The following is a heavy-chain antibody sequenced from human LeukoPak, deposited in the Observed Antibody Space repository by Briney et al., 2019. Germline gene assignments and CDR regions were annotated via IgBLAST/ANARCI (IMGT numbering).Heavy chain of an antibody. D-gene: IGHD3-16*01. CDR1: GGSINSFY. V-gene: IGHV4-59*01. Sequence: SEALSLACTVSGGSINSFYWSWIRHPPRGGLGWMGYIYYSGSTNYNPSLKSRVTMSVDASKNQFSLWLSSVTAADTAVYYCARIPFGGYHYYYMDVWGNGTTVTVSS. J-gene: IGHJ6*03. CDR2: IYYSGST. CDR3: ARIPFGGYHYYYMDV.